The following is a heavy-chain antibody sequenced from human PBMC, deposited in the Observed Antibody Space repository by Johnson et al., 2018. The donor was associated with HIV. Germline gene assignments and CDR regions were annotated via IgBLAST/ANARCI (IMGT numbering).Heavy chain of an antibody. Sequence: QVQLVESGGGVVQPGRSLRLSCAASGFTFSSYAMHWVRQAPGKGLEWVAVISYDGSNKYYADSVKGRFTISRDNSKNTLYLQMNSLRAGDTAVYYCARGPNPYYYDSSGPSAFDIWGQGTMVTVSS. CDR2: ISYDGSNK. D-gene: IGHD3-22*01. V-gene: IGHV3-30-3*01. CDR3: ARGPNPYYYDSSGPSAFDI. CDR1: GFTFSSYA. J-gene: IGHJ3*02.